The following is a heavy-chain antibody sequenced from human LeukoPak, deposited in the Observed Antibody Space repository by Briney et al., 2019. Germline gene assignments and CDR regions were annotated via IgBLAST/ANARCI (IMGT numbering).Heavy chain of an antibody. J-gene: IGHJ3*02. CDR1: GYTFTNYY. Sequence: ASVKVSCKASGYTFTNYYINWVRQATGQGREWMEWMDPNSDNTGYAHQFQGRVTITRKTSTSTSYMELTSLRSEDTAVYYCARGLTIFGAVNDAFDIWGQKTMVTVSS. CDR3: ARGLTIFGAVNDAFDI. CDR2: MDPNSDNT. V-gene: IGHV1-8*03. D-gene: IGHD3-3*01.